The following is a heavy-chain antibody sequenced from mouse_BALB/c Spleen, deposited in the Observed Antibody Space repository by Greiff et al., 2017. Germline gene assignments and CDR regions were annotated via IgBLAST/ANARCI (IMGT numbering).Heavy chain of an antibody. Sequence: EVNLVESGGGLVKPGGSLKLSCAASGFTFSSYAMSWVRQTPEKRLEWVASISSGGSTYYPDSVKGRFTISRDNSRNILYLQMSSLRSEDTAMYYCARAGYLLRYFDVWGAGTTVTVSS. V-gene: IGHV5-6-5*01. CDR1: GFTFSSYA. D-gene: IGHD1-1*01. CDR2: ISSGGST. CDR3: ARAGYLLRYFDV. J-gene: IGHJ1*01.